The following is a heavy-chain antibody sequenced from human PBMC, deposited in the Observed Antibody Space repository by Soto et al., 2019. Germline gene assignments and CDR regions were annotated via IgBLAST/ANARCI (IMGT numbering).Heavy chain of an antibody. CDR2: MNPNSGNT. CDR3: ARGRKSFYFDS. V-gene: IGHV1-8*01. CDR1: GYTFINYD. J-gene: IGHJ4*02. Sequence: QVQLVQSGAEVKKPGASVRVSCKTSGYTFINYDINWVRQAPGQGLEWMGWMNPNSGNTVYAQNFQGRVPMTGNSSISTAYMDLRSLRSLDTAVYYCARGRKSFYFDSWGQGTLVTVSS.